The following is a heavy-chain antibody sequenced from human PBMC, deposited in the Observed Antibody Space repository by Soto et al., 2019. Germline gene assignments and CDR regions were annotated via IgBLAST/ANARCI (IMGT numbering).Heavy chain of an antibody. CDR1: GFTFSSYG. CDR2: IWYDGSNK. V-gene: IGHV3-33*01. J-gene: IGHJ5*02. D-gene: IGHD1-26*01. Sequence: ESGGGVVQPGRSLRLSCAASGFTFSSYGMHWVRQAPGKGLVWVAVIWYDGSNKYYADSVKGRFTISRDNSKNTLYLQMNSLRAEDTAVYYCAREFSIGWFDPWGQGTLVTVSS. CDR3: AREFSIGWFDP.